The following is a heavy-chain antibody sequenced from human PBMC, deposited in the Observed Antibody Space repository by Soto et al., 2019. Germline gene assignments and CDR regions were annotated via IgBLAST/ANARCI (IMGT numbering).Heavy chain of an antibody. J-gene: IGHJ4*02. CDR3: ARGPSGDKADN. V-gene: IGHV4-30-4*01. CDR1: GGSISSDYYC. Sequence: QVQLQESGPGLVKPSQTLSLTCTVSGGSISSDYYCWSWIRQSPEKGLEWIGHIYNSVNTYSNPSLSSRGTISVDTSKNHFSLKLTSVTAADTAVYYCARGPSGDKADNWGQGTLVTVSS. D-gene: IGHD7-27*01. CDR2: IYNSVNT.